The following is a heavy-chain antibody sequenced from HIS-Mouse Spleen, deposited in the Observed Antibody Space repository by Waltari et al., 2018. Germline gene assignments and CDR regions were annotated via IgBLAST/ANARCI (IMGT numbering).Heavy chain of an antibody. CDR1: GGSISSSSYY. J-gene: IGHJ2*01. D-gene: IGHD6-13*01. CDR3: AREIPYSSSWYDWYFDL. V-gene: IGHV4-39*07. CDR2: IYYSGST. Sequence: QLQLQESGPGLVKPSETLSLTCTVSGGSISSSSYYWGWIRQPPGKGLEWIGGIYYSGSTSDNPSLKSRVTISVDTSKNQFSLKLSSVTAADTAVYYCAREIPYSSSWYDWYFDLWGRGTLVTGSS.